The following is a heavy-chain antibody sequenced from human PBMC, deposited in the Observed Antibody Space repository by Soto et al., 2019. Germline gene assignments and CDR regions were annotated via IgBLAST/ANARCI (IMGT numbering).Heavy chain of an antibody. Sequence: GGSLRLSCAASGFTFSTYAMAWVRQAPGKGLEWVSGVSASGLNTDYADPVKGRFYISRDNSKNTVSLHMNSLRAEDTALYYYGGSDPRGRIDWGQGTLVTVSS. CDR2: VSASGLNT. CDR3: GGSDPRGRID. J-gene: IGHJ4*02. D-gene: IGHD2-21*01. V-gene: IGHV3-23*01. CDR1: GFTFSTYA.